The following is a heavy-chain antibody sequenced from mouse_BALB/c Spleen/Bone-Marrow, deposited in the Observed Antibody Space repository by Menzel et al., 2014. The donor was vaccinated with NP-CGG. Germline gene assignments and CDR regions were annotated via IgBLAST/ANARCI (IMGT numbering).Heavy chain of an antibody. CDR3: ARDYYGSLYAMDY. Sequence: VQGVESGPGLVAPSQSLSITCTVSGFSLTSYGVHWVRQPPGKGLEWLGVIWAGGSANYNSALMSRLNISKDNSKSQVFLKMNSLQTDDTAMYYCARDYYGSLYAMDYWGQGTSVTVSS. CDR1: GFSLTSYG. CDR2: IWAGGSA. D-gene: IGHD1-1*01. J-gene: IGHJ4*01. V-gene: IGHV2-9*02.